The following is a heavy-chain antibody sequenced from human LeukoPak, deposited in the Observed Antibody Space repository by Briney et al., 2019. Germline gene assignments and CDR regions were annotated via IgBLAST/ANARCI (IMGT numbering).Heavy chain of an antibody. Sequence: GGSRRLSCATSGFTFGSYTMNWVRQAPGKGLEWVAFIRYDGSNTYYADSVKGRFTISRDNSKNTLFLQVNSLRAEDTAVYYYAKDPYQGSGSPRWYMDVWGKGTTVTVSS. D-gene: IGHD3-10*01. CDR3: AKDPYQGSGSPRWYMDV. CDR1: GFTFGSYT. CDR2: IRYDGSNT. V-gene: IGHV3-30*02. J-gene: IGHJ6*03.